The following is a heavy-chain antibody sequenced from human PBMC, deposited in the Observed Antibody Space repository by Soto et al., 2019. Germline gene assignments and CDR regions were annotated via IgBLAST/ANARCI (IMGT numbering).Heavy chain of an antibody. D-gene: IGHD2-15*01. CDR3: ARDNCSGGSCYSIWYFDL. CDR1: GYTFTGCY. J-gene: IGHJ2*01. V-gene: IGHV1-2*04. Sequence: ASVKVSCKASGYTFTGCYMHWVRQAPGQGLEWMGWINPNSGGTNYAQKFQGWVTMTRDTSISTAYMELSRLRSDDTAVYYCARDNCSGGSCYSIWYFDLWGRGTLVTVSS. CDR2: INPNSGGT.